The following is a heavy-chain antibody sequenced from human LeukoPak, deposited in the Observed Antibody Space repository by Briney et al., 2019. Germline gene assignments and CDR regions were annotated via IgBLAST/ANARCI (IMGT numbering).Heavy chain of an antibody. CDR2: IYYSGST. Sequence: SETLSLTCTVSGGSISSSSYYWGWIRQPPGKGLEWIGGIYYSGSTYYNPSLKSRVTISVDTSKNQFSLKLSSVTAADTAVYYCARHLYYDSSGYYSPTGFDPWGQGTLVTVSS. V-gene: IGHV4-39*01. CDR1: GGSISSSSYY. CDR3: ARHLYYDSSGYYSPTGFDP. J-gene: IGHJ5*02. D-gene: IGHD3-22*01.